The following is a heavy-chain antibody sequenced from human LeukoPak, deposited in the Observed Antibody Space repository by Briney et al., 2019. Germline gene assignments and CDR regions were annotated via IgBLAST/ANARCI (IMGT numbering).Heavy chain of an antibody. CDR1: GLTFSSYA. CDR3: ARGHYGLDV. Sequence: GGSLRLSCAASGLTFSSYAMSWVRQAPGKGLEWVSAISGSGGTTYYADSVKGRFTISRDNSKNTLYLQMNSLRVEDTAVYYCARGHYGLDVWGQGTTVTVSS. CDR2: ISGSGGTT. J-gene: IGHJ6*02. V-gene: IGHV3-23*01.